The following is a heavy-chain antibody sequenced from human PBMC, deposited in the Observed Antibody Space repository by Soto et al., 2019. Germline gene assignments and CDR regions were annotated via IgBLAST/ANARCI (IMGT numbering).Heavy chain of an antibody. CDR2: INHSGST. V-gene: IGHV4-34*01. D-gene: IGHD3-10*01. Sequence: LTCAVYGGSFSGYYWSWIRQPPGKGLEWIGEINHSGSTNYNPSLKSRVTISVDTSKNQFSLKLSSVTAADTAVYYCARSYGSGSYYGRYYYGMDVWGQGTTVTVSS. J-gene: IGHJ6*02. CDR3: ARSYGSGSYYGRYYYGMDV. CDR1: GGSFSGYY.